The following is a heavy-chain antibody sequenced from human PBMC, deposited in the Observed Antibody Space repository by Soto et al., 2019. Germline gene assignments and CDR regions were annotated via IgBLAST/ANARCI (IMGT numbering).Heavy chain of an antibody. Sequence: SETLSLTCTVSGGSISSYYWSWIRQPPGKGLEWIGYIYYSGSTNYNPSLKSRVTISVDTSKNQFSLKLNSMTAADTAVYYCARHNPGSGRTYFEYWGPGNLVTVS. CDR2: IYYSGST. CDR1: GGSISSYY. J-gene: IGHJ4*02. D-gene: IGHD3-10*01. CDR3: ARHNPGSGRTYFEY. V-gene: IGHV4-59*08.